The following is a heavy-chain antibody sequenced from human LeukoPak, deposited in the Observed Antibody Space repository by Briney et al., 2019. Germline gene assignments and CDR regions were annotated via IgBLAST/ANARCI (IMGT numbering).Heavy chain of an antibody. J-gene: IGHJ4*02. D-gene: IGHD6-19*01. CDR2: ISYDGSNK. CDR3: AKNDQQWLVLFDY. Sequence: AGGSLRLSCAASGFTFSSYGMHWVRQAPGKGLEWVAVISYDGSNKYYADSVKGRFTISRDNSKNTLYLQMNSLRAEDTAVYYCAKNDQQWLVLFDYWGQGTLVTVSS. V-gene: IGHV3-30*18. CDR1: GFTFSSYG.